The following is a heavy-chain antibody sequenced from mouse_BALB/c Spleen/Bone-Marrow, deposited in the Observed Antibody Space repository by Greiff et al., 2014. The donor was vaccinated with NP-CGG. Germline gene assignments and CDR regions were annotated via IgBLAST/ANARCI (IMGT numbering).Heavy chain of an antibody. Sequence: EVQVVESGGGLVRPGGSLKLSCAASGFTFSDYYMYWVRQTPEKRLEWVATISDGGSYTYYPDSVKGRFTISRDNAKNNLYLQMSSLKPEDTAMCYCARDYDYAMDYWGQGTSVTVSS. CDR2: ISDGGSYT. D-gene: IGHD2-12*01. CDR3: ARDYDYAMDY. J-gene: IGHJ4*01. V-gene: IGHV5-4*02. CDR1: GFTFSDYY.